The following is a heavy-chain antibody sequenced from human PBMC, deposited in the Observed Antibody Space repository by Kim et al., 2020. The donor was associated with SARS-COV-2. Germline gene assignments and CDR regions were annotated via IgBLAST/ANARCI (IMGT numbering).Heavy chain of an antibody. CDR3: ATKEMATTHDY. CDR2: INHSGST. J-gene: IGHJ4*02. V-gene: IGHV4-34*01. CDR1: GGSFSGYY. Sequence: SETLSLTWAVYGGSFSGYYWSWIRQPPGKGLEWIGEINHSGSTNYNPSLKSRVTISVDTSKNQFSLKLSSVAAADTAVYYCATKEMATTHDYWGQGTLVTVSS. D-gene: IGHD5-12*01.